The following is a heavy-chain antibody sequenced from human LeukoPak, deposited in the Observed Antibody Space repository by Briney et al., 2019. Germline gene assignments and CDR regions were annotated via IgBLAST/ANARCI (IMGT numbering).Heavy chain of an antibody. J-gene: IGHJ4*02. V-gene: IGHV4-31*03. D-gene: IGHD6-19*01. CDR3: ARAGPPYSSGWYEGLFDY. Sequence: SQTLSLTCTVSGGSISSGGYYWSWIRQHPGKGLEWIGYIYYSGSTYYNPSLKSRVTISVDTSKNQFSLKLSSVTAADTAVYYCARAGPPYSSGWYEGLFDYWGQGTLVTVSS. CDR2: IYYSGST. CDR1: GGSISSGGYY.